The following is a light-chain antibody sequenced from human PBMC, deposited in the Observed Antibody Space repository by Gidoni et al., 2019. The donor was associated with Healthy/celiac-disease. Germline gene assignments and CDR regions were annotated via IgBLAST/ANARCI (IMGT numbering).Light chain of an antibody. CDR3: CSYAGSYINYV. Sequence: QSALTQPRSVSGSPGQSVTISCTGTSSDVGGYNYVSWYQQHPGKAPKLMIYDVSKRPSGDPDRFSGSKSGNTASLTISGLQAEDEADYYCCSYAGSYINYVFGTGTKVTVL. V-gene: IGLV2-11*01. CDR1: SSDVGGYNY. J-gene: IGLJ1*01. CDR2: DVS.